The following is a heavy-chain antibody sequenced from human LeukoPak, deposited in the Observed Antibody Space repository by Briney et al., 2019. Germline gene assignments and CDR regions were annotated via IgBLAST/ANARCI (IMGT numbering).Heavy chain of an antibody. J-gene: IGHJ4*02. CDR2: ISSNGGST. CDR1: GFTFSSYA. V-gene: IGHV3-64*01. D-gene: IGHD5-12*01. CDR3: ARDSLRYSGYDFGTIDY. Sequence: PGGSLRLSCAASGFTFSSYAMHWVRQAPGKVLEYVSAISSNGGSTYYANSVKGRFTISRDNSKNTLYLQMGSLRAEDMAVYYCARDSLRYSGYDFGTIDYWGQGTLVTVSS.